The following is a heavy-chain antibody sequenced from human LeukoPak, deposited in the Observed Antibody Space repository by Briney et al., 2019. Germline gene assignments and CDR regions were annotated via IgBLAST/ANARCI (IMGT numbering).Heavy chain of an antibody. D-gene: IGHD2-8*02. V-gene: IGHV3-7*01. J-gene: IGHJ4*02. CDR3: ARDRTAPDY. CDR2: INQDGSEK. CDR1: GFTFSSYW. Sequence: GGSLRLSCAASGFTFSSYWMTWARQAPGKGLEWVANINQDGSEKYYVDSVKGRFTISRDRAKNSLYLQMNSLRAEDTAVYYCARDRTAPDYWGQGTLVTVSS.